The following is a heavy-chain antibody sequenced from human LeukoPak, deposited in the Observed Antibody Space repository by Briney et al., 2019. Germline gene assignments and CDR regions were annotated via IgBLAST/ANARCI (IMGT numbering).Heavy chain of an antibody. Sequence: GGSLRLSCAVSGFTFTTYSMAWVRQTPGKGLEWVSSIGSDSKYIYYADSVKGRFTISRDNSKNTLYLQMNSLRAEDTAVYYCAKVVTAIPFDAFDIWGQGTMVTVSS. CDR2: IGSDSKYI. D-gene: IGHD2-21*02. CDR1: GFTFTTYS. CDR3: AKVVTAIPFDAFDI. J-gene: IGHJ3*02. V-gene: IGHV3-21*04.